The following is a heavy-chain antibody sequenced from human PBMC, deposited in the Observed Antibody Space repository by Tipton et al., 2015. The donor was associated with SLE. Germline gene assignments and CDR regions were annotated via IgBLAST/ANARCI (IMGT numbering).Heavy chain of an antibody. J-gene: IGHJ4*02. Sequence: TLSLTCTVSGGSISSYYWSWIRQPPGKGLEWIGYIYYSGSTNYNPSLKSRVTISVDTSKNQSSLKLSSVTAADTAVYYCARAVNWGLFDYWGQGTLVTVSS. CDR2: IYYSGST. V-gene: IGHV4-59*01. CDR1: GGSISSYY. CDR3: ARAVNWGLFDY. D-gene: IGHD7-27*01.